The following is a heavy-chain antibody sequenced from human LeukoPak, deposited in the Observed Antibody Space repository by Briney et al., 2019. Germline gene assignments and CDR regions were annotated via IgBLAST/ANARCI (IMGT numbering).Heavy chain of an antibody. V-gene: IGHV4-31*03. CDR1: GGSITSGGYS. J-gene: IGHJ4*02. D-gene: IGHD1-20*01. CDR2: IYYSGRT. Sequence: KPSETLSLTCTVSGGSITSGGYSWTWIRQHPGEGLEWIGYIYYSGRTSYNPSLKSRVTMSVDKSKNQFSLNLSSATAADTAVYYCARGDNWLFDCWGQGTLVTVSS. CDR3: ARGDNWLFDC.